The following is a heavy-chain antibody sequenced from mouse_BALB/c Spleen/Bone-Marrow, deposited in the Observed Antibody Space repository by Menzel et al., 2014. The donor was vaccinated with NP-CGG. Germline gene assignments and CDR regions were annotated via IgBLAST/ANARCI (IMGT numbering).Heavy chain of an antibody. V-gene: IGHV1-54*03. CDR2: IDPRSGGT. CDR3: ARGGITTVVPYSMDY. CDR1: GYAFTNYL. J-gene: IGHJ4*01. Sequence: QVQLKQSGAELVRPGTSVKVSCKASGYAFTNYLIEWVKLRPGQGLEWIGVIDPRSGGTDYNEKFKGKAPLTADKSSSTAYMQLNSLTSGDSAVYFCARGGITTVVPYSMDYWGQGTSVTVSS. D-gene: IGHD1-1*01.